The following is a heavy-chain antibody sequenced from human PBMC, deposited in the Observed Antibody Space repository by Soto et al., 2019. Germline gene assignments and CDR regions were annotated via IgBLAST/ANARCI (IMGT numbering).Heavy chain of an antibody. J-gene: IGHJ1*01. CDR1: GGSISSYY. Sequence: PSETLSLTCTVSGGSISSYYWSWIRQPPGKGLEWIGYIYYSGSTNYNPSLKSRVTISVDTSKNQFSLKLSSVTAADTAVYYCARDERDYYDSSGYPEYFQHWGQGTLVTVSS. CDR2: IYYSGST. CDR3: ARDERDYYDSSGYPEYFQH. V-gene: IGHV4-59*01. D-gene: IGHD3-22*01.